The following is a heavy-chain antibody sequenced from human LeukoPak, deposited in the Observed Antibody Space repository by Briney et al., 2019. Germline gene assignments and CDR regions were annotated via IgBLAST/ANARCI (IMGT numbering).Heavy chain of an antibody. CDR3: ARDYHGSGSLTTFDY. D-gene: IGHD3-10*01. V-gene: IGHV1-46*01. J-gene: IGHJ4*02. Sequence: ASVKVSCKASGYTFTSFYMHWVRQAPGQGLEWMGIINPRGGSTTSAQKFQGRVTLTRDTSTSTVYMELSSLRSEDTAVYYCARDYHGSGSLTTFDYWGQGTLVAVSS. CDR1: GYTFTSFY. CDR2: INPRGGST.